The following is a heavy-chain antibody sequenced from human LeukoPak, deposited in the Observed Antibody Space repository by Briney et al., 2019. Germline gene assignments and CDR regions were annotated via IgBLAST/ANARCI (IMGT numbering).Heavy chain of an antibody. D-gene: IGHD1-26*01. J-gene: IGHJ3*02. CDR1: GGSISTFY. Sequence: PSETLSLTCTVSGGSISTFYWSWIRQSPGKGLEWIGYISVGGANNYNPSFKSRVSISVDTSKNQFSLRLSSVTAADTALYYCARGFPLYSGTYSVTFDIWGRGTMVTVSS. CDR2: ISVGGAN. CDR3: ARGFPLYSGTYSVTFDI. V-gene: IGHV4-59*01.